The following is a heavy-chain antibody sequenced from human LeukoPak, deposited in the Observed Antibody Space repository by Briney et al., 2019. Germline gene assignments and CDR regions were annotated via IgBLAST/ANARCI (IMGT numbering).Heavy chain of an antibody. CDR3: ARDTDCSSTSCFPYYYYYMDV. J-gene: IGHJ6*03. D-gene: IGHD2-2*01. CDR2: IYTSGST. V-gene: IGHV4-4*07. CDR1: GGSISSYY. Sequence: PSETLSLTCTVSGGSISSYYWSWIRQPAGKGLQWIGRIYTSGSTNYNPSLKSRVTMSVDTSKNQFSLKLSSVTAADTAVYYCARDTDCSSTSCFPYYYYYMDVWGKGTTVTVSS.